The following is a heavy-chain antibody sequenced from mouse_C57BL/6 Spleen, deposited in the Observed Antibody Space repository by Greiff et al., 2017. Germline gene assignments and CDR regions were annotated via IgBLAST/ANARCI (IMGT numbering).Heavy chain of an antibody. Sequence: EVKLMESGPELVKPGASVKISCKASGYSFTGYYMHWVKQSHGNILDWIGYIYPYNGVSSYNQKFKGKATLTVDKSSSTAYMELRSLTSEDSAVYYCASTVVATGAMDYWGQGTSVTVSS. CDR1: GYSFTGYY. CDR2: IYPYNGVS. J-gene: IGHJ4*01. V-gene: IGHV1-31*01. D-gene: IGHD1-1*01. CDR3: ASTVVATGAMDY.